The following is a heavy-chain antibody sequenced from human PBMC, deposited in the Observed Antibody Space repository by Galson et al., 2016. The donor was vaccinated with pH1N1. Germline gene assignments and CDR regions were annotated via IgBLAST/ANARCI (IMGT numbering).Heavy chain of an antibody. J-gene: IGHJ6*02. V-gene: IGHV1-46*01. CDR3: ARDPTPTTGPRFSFFYGMDV. CDR2: INPTTDST. CDR1: RYSFTDYY. Sequence: SVKVSCKASRYSFTDYYIHWVRQAPGQGLEWMGIINPTTDSTSYAQKFQGRVTVTRDTSATTVYLDLSSLRSDDTAVYYCARDPTPTTGPRFSFFYGMDVWGQGTTVTVSS. D-gene: IGHD4-17*01.